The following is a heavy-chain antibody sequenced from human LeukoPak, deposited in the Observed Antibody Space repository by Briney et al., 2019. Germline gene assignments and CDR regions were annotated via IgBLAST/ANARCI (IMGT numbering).Heavy chain of an antibody. Sequence: ASVKVSCKASGGTFSSYAISWVRQAPGQGLEWMGGIIPIFGTANYAQKFQGRVTITADESTSTAYMELSGLRSEDTAVYYCASSPHGYSSSWYPKIDAYFDYWGQGTLVTVSS. D-gene: IGHD6-13*01. CDR2: IIPIFGTA. V-gene: IGHV1-69*13. CDR3: ASSPHGYSSSWYPKIDAYFDY. CDR1: GGTFSSYA. J-gene: IGHJ4*02.